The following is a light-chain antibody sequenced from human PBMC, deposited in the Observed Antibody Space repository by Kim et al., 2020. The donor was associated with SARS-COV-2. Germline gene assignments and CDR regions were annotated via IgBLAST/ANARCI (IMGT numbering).Light chain of an antibody. CDR3: QAWDSSTVWV. Sequence: VSPVQTASITCSGDKLGDKYACWYQQKPGQSPVVVIYQDSKRPSGIPERFSGSNSGNTATLTISGTQAMDEADYYCQAWDSSTVWVFGGGTQLTVL. CDR2: QDS. CDR1: KLGDKY. V-gene: IGLV3-1*01. J-gene: IGLJ3*02.